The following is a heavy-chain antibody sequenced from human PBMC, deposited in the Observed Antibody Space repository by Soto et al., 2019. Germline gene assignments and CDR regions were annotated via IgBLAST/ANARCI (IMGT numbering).Heavy chain of an antibody. V-gene: IGHV3-30*18. J-gene: IGHJ5*02. CDR2: ISYDGSNK. CDR3: AKDGRGPYSSSWYDWFDP. CDR1: GFTFSSYG. D-gene: IGHD6-13*01. Sequence: QVQLVESGGGVVQPGRSLRLSCAASGFTFSSYGMHWVRQAPGKGLEWVAVISYDGSNKYYADSVKGRFTISRDNSKKRRYLQMNSRRAEDTAVYYCAKDGRGPYSSSWYDWFDPWGQGTLVTVSS.